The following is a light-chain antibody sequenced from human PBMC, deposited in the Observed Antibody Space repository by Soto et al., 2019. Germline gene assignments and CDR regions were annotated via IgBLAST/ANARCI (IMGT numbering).Light chain of an antibody. CDR1: QSFNSDY. Sequence: EIVLTQSPGTLSLSPGQRATLSCRASQSFNSDYLAWFQKRRGQPPMLLIYAASSRAAGIPVWFSGSVSGTEFTHTISSLEHEDFAVYYCQHYVDSTWGFGQGTQVELK. CDR2: AAS. V-gene: IGKV3-20*01. J-gene: IGKJ1*01. CDR3: QHYVDSTWG.